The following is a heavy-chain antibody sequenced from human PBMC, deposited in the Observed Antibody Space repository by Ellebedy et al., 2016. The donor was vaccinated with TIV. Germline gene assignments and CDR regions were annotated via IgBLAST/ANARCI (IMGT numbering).Heavy chain of an antibody. J-gene: IGHJ4*02. V-gene: IGHV4-39*07. D-gene: IGHD1-14*01. Sequence: MPSETLSLTCSVSGGSISSSSYYWGWIRQAPGKGLEWIGSFYSRGTTYYNPSLKSRVTISIDTAKNQISLKLTSVTAAATAVYYCTGRVALDYWGQGTLVTVSS. CDR1: GGSISSSSYY. CDR3: TGRVALDY. CDR2: FYSRGTT.